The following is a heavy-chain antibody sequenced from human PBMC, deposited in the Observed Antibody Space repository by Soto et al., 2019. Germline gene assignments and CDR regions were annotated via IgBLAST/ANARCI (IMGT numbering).Heavy chain of an antibody. V-gene: IGHV4-4*07. CDR3: ARAAIVGATSYGMDV. D-gene: IGHD1-26*01. Sequence: LSLTCTVSGGSISSYYWSWIRQPAGKGLEWIGRIYTSGSTNYNPSLKSRVTMSVDTSKNQFSLKLSSVTAADTAVYYCARAAIVGATSYGMDVWGQGTTVTVSS. CDR1: GGSISSYY. J-gene: IGHJ6*02. CDR2: IYTSGST.